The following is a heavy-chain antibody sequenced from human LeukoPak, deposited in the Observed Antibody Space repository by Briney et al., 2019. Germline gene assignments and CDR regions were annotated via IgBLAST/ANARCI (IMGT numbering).Heavy chain of an antibody. CDR3: ARVLHGSGSDYFDY. CDR1: GFTVSSNY. D-gene: IGHD3-10*01. J-gene: IGHJ4*02. Sequence: GGSLRLSCAVSGFTVSSNYMSWVRQAPGKGLEWVSLIYSGGSTYYADSVKGRFTISRDNSKNTLYFQMNSLRAEDTAVYYCARVLHGSGSDYFDYWGQGILVTVSS. V-gene: IGHV3-53*01. CDR2: IYSGGST.